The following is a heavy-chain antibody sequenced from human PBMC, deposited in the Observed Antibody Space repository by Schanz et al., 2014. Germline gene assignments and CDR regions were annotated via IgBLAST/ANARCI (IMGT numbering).Heavy chain of an antibody. D-gene: IGHD2-2*02. CDR3: AGGEYQLLYGN. CDR2: INSDGTTT. V-gene: IGHV3-74*02. J-gene: IGHJ4*02. Sequence: EVQLVESGGALVQPGGSLRLSCAASGFTFSTYWMHWVRQAPGKGLVWVSHINSDGTTTTYADSVKGRFTISRDNAENTLYLQMNSLRAEDTAVYYCAGGEYQLLYGNWGQGTLVTVSS. CDR1: GFTFSTYW.